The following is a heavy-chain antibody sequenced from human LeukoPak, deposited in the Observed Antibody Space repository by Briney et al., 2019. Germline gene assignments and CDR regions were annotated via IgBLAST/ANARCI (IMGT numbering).Heavy chain of an antibody. J-gene: IGHJ4*02. Sequence: GGSLRLSCAASGFTFNNYAMTWVRQAPGKGLEWVSGISGSGGSTYYADSVKGRFTISRDNSKNTLNLQMNSLRAEDTAVYYCAKSYYYDSSGYLNYWGQGTLVTVSS. CDR1: GFTFNNYA. D-gene: IGHD3-22*01. CDR3: AKSYYYDSSGYLNY. V-gene: IGHV3-23*01. CDR2: ISGSGGST.